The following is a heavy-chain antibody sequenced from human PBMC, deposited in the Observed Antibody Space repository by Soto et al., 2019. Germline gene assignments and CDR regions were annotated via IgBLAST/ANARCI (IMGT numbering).Heavy chain of an antibody. V-gene: IGHV3-21*01. D-gene: IGHD2-8*01. J-gene: IGHJ4*02. Sequence: GGSLRLSCAASGFTFSSYSMSWVRQAPGKGLEWVSSISTAGSYIHYADSVKGRFTISRDNAKNSLSLQMDSLRAEDAAVYYCASRSCTDGICSFDFWGQGTLVTVSS. CDR3: ASRSCTDGICSFDF. CDR1: GFTFSSYS. CDR2: ISTAGSYI.